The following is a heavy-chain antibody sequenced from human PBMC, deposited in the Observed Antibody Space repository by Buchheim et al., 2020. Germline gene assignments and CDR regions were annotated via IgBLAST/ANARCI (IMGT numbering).Heavy chain of an antibody. CDR1: GFTFSNYW. J-gene: IGHJ4*02. V-gene: IGHV3-74*01. D-gene: IGHD2-2*02. CDR2: IKSDGSII. Sequence: EVQLVESGGGLVQPGGSLRLSCAASGFTFSNYWMHWVRQAPGKGLVWVSRIKSDGSIISYADSVKGRFTISRDNAKNSLYLQMNSLRAEDTAVYYCARSYCSSASCYKGFDYWGQGTL. CDR3: ARSYCSSASCYKGFDY.